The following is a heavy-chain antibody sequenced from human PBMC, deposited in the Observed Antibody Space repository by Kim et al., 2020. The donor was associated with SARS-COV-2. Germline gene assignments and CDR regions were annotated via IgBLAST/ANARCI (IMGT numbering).Heavy chain of an antibody. Sequence: ASVKVSCKASGVSFTTSGIAWVRQAPGQGLEWIGWISAYNGHSTSAQKLHDRVTMTTDSSTTTAYMDLRSLRSDDTAMYYCARALPLDIDYDFDYWGQGTLVTVSS. J-gene: IGHJ4*02. CDR1: GVSFTTSG. CDR2: ISAYNGHS. V-gene: IGHV1-18*01. CDR3: ARALPLDIDYDFDY. D-gene: IGHD4-17*01.